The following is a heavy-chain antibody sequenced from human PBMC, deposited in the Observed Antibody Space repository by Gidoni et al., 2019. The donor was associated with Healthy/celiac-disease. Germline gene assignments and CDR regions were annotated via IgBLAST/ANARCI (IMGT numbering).Heavy chain of an antibody. Sequence: GRFTISRDNSKNTLYLQMNSLRAEDTAVYYCASNSLPLPYYYYYYMDVWGKGTTVTVSS. D-gene: IGHD6-13*01. V-gene: IGHV3-23*01. CDR3: ASNSLPLPYYYYYYMDV. J-gene: IGHJ6*03.